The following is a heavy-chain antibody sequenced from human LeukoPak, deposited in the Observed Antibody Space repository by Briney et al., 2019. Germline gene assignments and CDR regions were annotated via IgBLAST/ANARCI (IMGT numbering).Heavy chain of an antibody. D-gene: IGHD3-22*01. CDR3: ARHYYDSSGYDY. Sequence: SETLSLTCTVSGDSINNYYWSWIRHPPGKGLEWIGYISDSGDTNYNPSLESRVTISVDTSKNQFPLKLTYVTAADTAVYYCARHYYDSSGYDYWGQETLVTVSS. J-gene: IGHJ4*02. V-gene: IGHV4-59*01. CDR2: ISDSGDT. CDR1: GDSINNYY.